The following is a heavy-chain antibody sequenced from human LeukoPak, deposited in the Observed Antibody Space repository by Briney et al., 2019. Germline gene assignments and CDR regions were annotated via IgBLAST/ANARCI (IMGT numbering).Heavy chain of an antibody. CDR3: ARRAGAYSHPYDY. D-gene: IGHD4/OR15-4a*01. CDR2: ISYDGSNK. CDR1: GFTFSSYA. V-gene: IGHV3-30*04. Sequence: GGSLRLSCAASGFTFSSYAIHWVRQAPGKGLEWVAVISYDGSNKYYADSVKGRFTISRDNSKNTLYVQMNSLRVEDTAVYYCARRAGAYSHPYDYWGQGTLVTVSS. J-gene: IGHJ4*02.